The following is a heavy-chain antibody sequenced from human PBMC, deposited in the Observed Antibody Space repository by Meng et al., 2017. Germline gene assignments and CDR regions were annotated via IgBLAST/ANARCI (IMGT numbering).Heavy chain of an antibody. CDR3: ARVDLEHGYNPHH. Sequence: GGSLRLSCAASGFTFSSYSMNWVRQAPGKGLEWVSSISSSSSYIYYADSVKGRFTISRDNAKNSLYLQMNSLRAEDTAVYYCARVDLEHGYNPHHWGQGTLVTVSS. CDR1: GFTFSSYS. J-gene: IGHJ5*02. V-gene: IGHV3-21*01. CDR2: ISSSSSYI. D-gene: IGHD5-24*01.